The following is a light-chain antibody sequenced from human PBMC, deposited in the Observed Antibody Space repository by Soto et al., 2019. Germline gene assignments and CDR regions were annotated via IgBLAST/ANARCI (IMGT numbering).Light chain of an antibody. CDR2: DVT. V-gene: IGLV2-14*03. J-gene: IGLJ2*01. Sequence: QSALNQPASVSGSPGQSITISCTGTRSDVGDYDYVSWYQQHPGNAPKLMIYDVTNRPSGVSDRFSGSKSGNTASLTISGLRVEDGADYYCSSYTDTGTLVFGGGTKVTVL. CDR3: SSYTDTGTLV. CDR1: RSDVGDYDY.